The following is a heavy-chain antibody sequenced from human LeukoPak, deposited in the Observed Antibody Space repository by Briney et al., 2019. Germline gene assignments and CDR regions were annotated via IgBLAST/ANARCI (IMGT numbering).Heavy chain of an antibody. CDR3: ASSEGPKKLFVY. CDR2: INHSGST. J-gene: IGHJ4*02. V-gene: IGHV4-34*01. Sequence: EPSETLSLTCAVYGGSFSGYYWSWIRQPPGKGLEWIGEINHSGSTNYNPSLKSRVTISVDTSKNQFSLKLSSVTAADTAVYYCASSEGPKKLFVYWGQGTLVTVSS. CDR1: GGSFSGYY. D-gene: IGHD2-15*01.